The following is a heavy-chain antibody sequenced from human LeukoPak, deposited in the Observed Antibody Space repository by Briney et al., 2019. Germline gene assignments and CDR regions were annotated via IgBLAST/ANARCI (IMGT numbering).Heavy chain of an antibody. D-gene: IGHD3-10*01. CDR3: ARGRGSGSPKYYYYYGMDV. V-gene: IGHV4-34*01. CDR1: GGSFSGYY. Sequence: SETLSRTCAVYGGSFSGYYWSWIRQPPGKGLKWMGEINHSESTNCNPSLKSRVTISVDTSKNQFCLKLSSVTAADTAVYYCARGRGSGSPKYYYYYGMDVWGQGTTVTASS. J-gene: IGHJ6*02. CDR2: INHSEST.